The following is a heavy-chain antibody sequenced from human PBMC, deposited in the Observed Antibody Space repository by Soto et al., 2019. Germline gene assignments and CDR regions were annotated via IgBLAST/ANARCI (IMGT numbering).Heavy chain of an antibody. CDR3: ARGGFSSDWYFGY. V-gene: IGHV3-30-3*01. D-gene: IGHD6-25*01. CDR2: ISFDGTKK. CDR1: GFTFSDYA. J-gene: IGHJ4*02. Sequence: PVESLRLSCAASGFTFSDYAMHWVRQAPGKRLEWVAYISFDGTKKYYADSVKGRFTISRDNSKNSLFLQMDSLRPEDTAIFYCARGGFSSDWYFGYWGQGTPVTVSS.